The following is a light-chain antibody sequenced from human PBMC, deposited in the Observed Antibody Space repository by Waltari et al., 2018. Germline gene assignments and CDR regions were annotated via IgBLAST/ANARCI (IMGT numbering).Light chain of an antibody. Sequence: LQLTQSTSSLPASVGHTVTITSRASQSIDTFLNWYQQRPGKAPKVLIYGATTLQSGVPSRFSGSGSGTHFTLTISSLQPDDFATYFCQQSHTMLYTFGQGTKLEIK. CDR2: GAT. CDR1: QSIDTF. V-gene: IGKV1-39*01. CDR3: QQSHTMLYT. J-gene: IGKJ2*01.